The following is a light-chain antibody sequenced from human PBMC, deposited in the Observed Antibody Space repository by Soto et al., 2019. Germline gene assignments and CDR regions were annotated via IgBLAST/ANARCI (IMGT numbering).Light chain of an antibody. CDR1: STDVGGYNA. V-gene: IGLV2-14*01. J-gene: IGLJ1*01. CDR2: EVT. CDR3: NSFRVSHLSL. Sequence: QSALSQPASVSGSPGQTITISCTGTSTDVGGYNAVSWYQHHPGKAPKLIIYEVTHRPSGVSDRFSASKSGNTASLTISGLQAEDEAGYYCNSFRVSHLSLFGTGTKATVL.